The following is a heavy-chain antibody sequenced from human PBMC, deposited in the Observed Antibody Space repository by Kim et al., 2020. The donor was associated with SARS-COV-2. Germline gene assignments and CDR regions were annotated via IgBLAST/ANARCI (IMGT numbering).Heavy chain of an antibody. CDR3: AALDTAHVPGGI. Sequence: LVDSVKGRFTLSRDNAKNSLYLQMSSLRADDTAIYSCAALDTAHVPGGIWGQGTLVSVSS. J-gene: IGHJ4*02. D-gene: IGHD3-10*02. V-gene: IGHV3-7*01.